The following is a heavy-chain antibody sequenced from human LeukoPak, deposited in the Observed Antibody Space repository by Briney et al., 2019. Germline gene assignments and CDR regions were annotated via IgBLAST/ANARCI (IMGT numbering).Heavy chain of an antibody. J-gene: IGHJ2*01. CDR3: AKVGTTITTHQYFDL. Sequence: GGSLTLSCTASGFTLSTYAMSWIRQTPGKGLEWGAYTSNSGAGTYHAAPARGRSTIYRNNSKNTLYLQMNSLRPEDRAVYYCAKVGTTITTHQYFDLWGGGTLVIVSS. D-gene: IGHD4-11*01. V-gene: IGHV3-23*01. CDR1: GFTLSTYA. CDR2: TSNSGAGT.